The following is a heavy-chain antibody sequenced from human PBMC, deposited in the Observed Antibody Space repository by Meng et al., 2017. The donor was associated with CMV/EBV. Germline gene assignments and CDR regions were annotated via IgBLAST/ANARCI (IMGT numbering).Heavy chain of an antibody. D-gene: IGHD3-10*01. Sequence: GESLKISCAASGFTFSSYGMHWVRQAPGKGLVWVSRINSDGSSTSYADSVKGRFTISRDNAKNTLYLQMNSLRAEDTAVYYCARDKVGSGSYYFDAFDIWGQGTMVTVSS. V-gene: IGHV3-74*01. CDR2: INSDGSST. CDR1: GFTFSSYG. J-gene: IGHJ3*02. CDR3: ARDKVGSGSYYFDAFDI.